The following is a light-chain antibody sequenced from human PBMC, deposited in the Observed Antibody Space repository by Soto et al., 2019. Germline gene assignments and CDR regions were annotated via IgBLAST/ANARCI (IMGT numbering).Light chain of an antibody. CDR2: GAS. CDR3: QQYNNWPLS. J-gene: IGKJ4*01. V-gene: IGKV3-15*01. Sequence: EIVMTQSPATLSVSPGERATLSCRASQSVSSNLAWYQQKPGQAPRLLIYGASTRATGIPARFSGSGSGTEFTLTISSLQSVDFAVYYCQQYNNWPLSFGGGTKVAIK. CDR1: QSVSSN.